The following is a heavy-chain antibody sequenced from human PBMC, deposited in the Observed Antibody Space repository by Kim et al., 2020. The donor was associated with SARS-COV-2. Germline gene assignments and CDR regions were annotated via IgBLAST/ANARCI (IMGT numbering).Heavy chain of an antibody. CDR3: AKARDSGSYWFDP. D-gene: IGHD1-26*01. Sequence: GGSLRLSCAASGFTFSSYGMHWVRQAPGKGLEWVAVISYDGSNKYYADSVKGRFTISRDNSKNTLYLQMNSLRAEDTAVYYCAKARDSGSYWFDPWGQGTLVTVSS. CDR1: GFTFSSYG. CDR2: ISYDGSNK. J-gene: IGHJ5*02. V-gene: IGHV3-30*18.